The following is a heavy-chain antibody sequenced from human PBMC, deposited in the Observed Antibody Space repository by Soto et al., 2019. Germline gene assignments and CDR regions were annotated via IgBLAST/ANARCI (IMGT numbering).Heavy chain of an antibody. CDR1: GFTFSMSA. J-gene: IGHJ4*02. CDR2: TGLNGRTT. Sequence: PGGSLRLSCAASGFTFSMSAMTWVRQSPGKGLEWVSATGLNGRTTYYADSVKGRFTVSRDNSKNTLDLHMSSLRAEDTAAYYCATVHSTSRSFDYWGQGTLVTVSS. CDR3: ATVHSTSRSFDY. V-gene: IGHV3-23*01. D-gene: IGHD6-6*01.